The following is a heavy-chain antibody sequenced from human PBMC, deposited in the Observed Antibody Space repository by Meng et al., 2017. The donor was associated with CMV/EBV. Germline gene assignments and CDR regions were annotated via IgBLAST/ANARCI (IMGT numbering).Heavy chain of an antibody. Sequence: SVKVSCKASGGTFSSYAISWVRQAPGQGREWMGGIIPIFGTANYAQKFQGRVTITTDESTSTAYMELSSLRSEDTAVYYCARSGYRYYYDSSGHFDYWGQGTLVTVSS. V-gene: IGHV1-69*05. CDR1: GGTFSSYA. D-gene: IGHD3-22*01. CDR3: ARSGYRYYYDSSGHFDY. J-gene: IGHJ4*02. CDR2: IIPIFGTA.